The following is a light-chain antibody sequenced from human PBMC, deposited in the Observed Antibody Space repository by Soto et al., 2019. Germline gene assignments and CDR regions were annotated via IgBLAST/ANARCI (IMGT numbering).Light chain of an antibody. J-gene: IGKJ2*02. CDR2: GAA. Sequence: EIVLTQSPGTLSLSPGERATLSCRASQSVSSSYLAWYQQKPGQAPRLLIYGAASRATGIPHWFSGSGYGTYFTGPISSLEPEDFAVYYCQQYGNSPRTFGQGTKLEIK. CDR1: QSVSSSY. V-gene: IGKV3-20*01. CDR3: QQYGNSPRT.